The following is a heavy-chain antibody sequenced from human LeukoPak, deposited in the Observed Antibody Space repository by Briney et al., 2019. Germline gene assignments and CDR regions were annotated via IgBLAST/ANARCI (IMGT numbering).Heavy chain of an antibody. CDR3: AKELLTGVDYMDV. J-gene: IGHJ6*03. Sequence: PGGSLRLSCAASGFTFSSYSMNWVRQAPGKGLEWVSSISSSSSYIYYADSVKGRFTISRDNSKNSLYLQMNSLRAEDTAVYYCAKELLTGVDYMDVWGKGTTVTVSS. CDR2: ISSSSSYI. CDR1: GFTFSSYS. D-gene: IGHD2-15*01. V-gene: IGHV3-21*01.